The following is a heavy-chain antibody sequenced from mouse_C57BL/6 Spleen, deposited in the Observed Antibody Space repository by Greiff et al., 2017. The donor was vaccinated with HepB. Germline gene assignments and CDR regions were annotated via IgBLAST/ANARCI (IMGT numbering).Heavy chain of an antibody. CDR1: GFSLSTFGMG. CDR3: ARMNNSYYGSSYGNYFDY. V-gene: IGHV8-8*01. Sequence: ESGPGILQPSQTLSLTCSFSGFSLSTFGMGVGWIRQPSGKGLEWLAHIWWDDDKYYNPALKSRLTISKDTSKNQVFLKIANVDTADTATYYCARMNNSYYGSSYGNYFDYWGQGTTLTVSS. J-gene: IGHJ2*01. CDR2: IWWDDDK. D-gene: IGHD1-1*01.